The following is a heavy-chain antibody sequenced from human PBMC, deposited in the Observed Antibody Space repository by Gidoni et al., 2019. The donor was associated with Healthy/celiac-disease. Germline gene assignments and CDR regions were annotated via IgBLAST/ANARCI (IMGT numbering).Heavy chain of an antibody. J-gene: IGHJ2*01. CDR1: GFTFSSYG. D-gene: IGHD3-10*01. CDR2: IWYDGSNK. CDR3: ARDAWFGELYGYFDL. Sequence: QVQLVESGGGVVQPGRSLRLSCAASGFTFSSYGMHWVRQAPGKGLEWVAVIWYDGSNKYYADSVKGRFTISRDNSKNTLYLQMNSLRAEDTAVYYCARDAWFGELYGYFDLWGRGTLVTVSS. V-gene: IGHV3-33*01.